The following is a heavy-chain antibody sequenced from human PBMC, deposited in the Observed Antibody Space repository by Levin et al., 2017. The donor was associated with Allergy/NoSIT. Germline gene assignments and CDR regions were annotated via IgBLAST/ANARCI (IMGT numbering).Heavy chain of an antibody. Sequence: GGSLRLSCAASGFTFSSYAMSWVRQAPGKGLEWVSAISGSGGSTYYADSVKGRFTISRDNSKNTLYLQMNSLRAEDTAVYYCAKDRVFGVVIIQLDYWGQGTLVTVSS. D-gene: IGHD3-3*01. CDR2: ISGSGGST. V-gene: IGHV3-23*01. CDR3: AKDRVFGVVIIQLDY. CDR1: GFTFSSYA. J-gene: IGHJ4*02.